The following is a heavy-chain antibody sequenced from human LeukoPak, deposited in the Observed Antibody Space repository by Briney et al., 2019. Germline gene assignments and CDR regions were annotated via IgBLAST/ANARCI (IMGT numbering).Heavy chain of an antibody. J-gene: IGHJ4*02. V-gene: IGHV3-30*02. D-gene: IGHD6-19*01. CDR2: IRYDGSNK. CDR1: GFTFSNFG. CDR3: AKGESSGWYYLPTSSSIDY. Sequence: GGSLRLSCAASGFTFSNFGMHWVRQAPGKGLEWVAFIRYDGSNKYYADSVKGRFTISRDNSKNTLYLQMNNLRADDTAVYYCAKGESSGWYYLPTSSSIDYWGQGTLVTVSS.